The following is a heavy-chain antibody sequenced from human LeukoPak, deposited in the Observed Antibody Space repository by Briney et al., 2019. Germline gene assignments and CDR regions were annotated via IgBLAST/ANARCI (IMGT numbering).Heavy chain of an antibody. D-gene: IGHD6-13*01. CDR2: INQDGSGK. Sequence: SGGSLRLSCAASGFTFSTYWMSRVCQAPGKGLEWVANINQDGSGKDYVDSLKGRFTISRDNTKNSLYLQMNSLRAEDTAVYYCARGYRYVVYWGQGILVTVSS. V-gene: IGHV3-7*03. CDR3: ARGYRYVVY. J-gene: IGHJ4*02. CDR1: GFTFSTYW.